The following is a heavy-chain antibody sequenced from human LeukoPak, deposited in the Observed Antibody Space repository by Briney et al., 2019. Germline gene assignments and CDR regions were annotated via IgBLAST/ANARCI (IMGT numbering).Heavy chain of an antibody. CDR3: ARHEEEDGYNAKTFDF. Sequence: SETLSLTCTVSGVSVSSSNNFWGWIRQPPGKGLEWIGSIHYRGTTYYIPSLKSRVTISVDTSKNQFSLKVSFVTAADTAVYYCARHEEEDGYNAKTFDFWGQGTLVTVSS. J-gene: IGHJ4*02. D-gene: IGHD5-24*01. CDR2: IHYRGTT. V-gene: IGHV4-39*01. CDR1: GVSVSSSNNF.